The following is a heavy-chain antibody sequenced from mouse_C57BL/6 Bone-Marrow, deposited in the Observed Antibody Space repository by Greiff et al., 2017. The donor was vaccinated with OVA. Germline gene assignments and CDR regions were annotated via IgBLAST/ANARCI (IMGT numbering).Heavy chain of an antibody. J-gene: IGHJ4*01. CDR3: ARNCGNYLYAMDY. CDR2: IYPGSGST. CDR1: GYTFTSYW. V-gene: IGHV1-55*01. D-gene: IGHD2-1*01. Sequence: QVQLQQPGAELVKPGASVKMSCKASGYTFTSYWITWVKQRPGQGLEWIGDIYPGSGSTNYNEKFKSKATLTVDTSSSTAYMQLSSLTSEDSAVYYCARNCGNYLYAMDYWGQGTSVTVSS.